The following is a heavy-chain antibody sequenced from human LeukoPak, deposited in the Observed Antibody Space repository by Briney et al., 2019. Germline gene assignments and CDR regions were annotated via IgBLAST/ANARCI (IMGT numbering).Heavy chain of an antibody. D-gene: IGHD3-10*01. V-gene: IGHV1-8*01. Sequence: AASVKVSCKASGYTFTSYDINWVRQATGQGREWMGWMNPNSGNTGYAQKFQGRVTMTRNTSISTAYMELSSLRSEDTAVYYCARGGITMVRGAPKQFDPWGQGTLVTVSS. CDR1: GYTFTSYD. CDR3: ARGGITMVRGAPKQFDP. J-gene: IGHJ5*02. CDR2: MNPNSGNT.